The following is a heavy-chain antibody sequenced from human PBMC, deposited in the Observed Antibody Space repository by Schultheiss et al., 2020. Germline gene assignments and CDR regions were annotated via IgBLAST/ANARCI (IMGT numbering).Heavy chain of an antibody. V-gene: IGHV4-34*01. Sequence: SQTLSLTCAVYGGSFSGYYWSWIRQPPGKGLEWIGSIYYSGSTNYNPSLKSRVTISVDTSKNQFSLKLSSVTAADTAVYYCASGYSGYDYDLLFDYWGQGTLVTVSA. CDR1: GGSFSGYY. CDR3: ASGYSGYDYDLLFDY. D-gene: IGHD5-12*01. CDR2: IYYSGST. J-gene: IGHJ4*02.